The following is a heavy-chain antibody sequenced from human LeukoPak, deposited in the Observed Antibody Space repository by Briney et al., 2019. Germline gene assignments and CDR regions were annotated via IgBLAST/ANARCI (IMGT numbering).Heavy chain of an antibody. CDR3: ARAKNYYDSSGYCGFDY. Sequence: TGGSLRLSCAASGFIFDDYAMHWVRQAPGKGLEWVSGISWSSGNIGYADSVKGRFTISRDNAKNSLYLQMNSLRAEDTALYYCARAKNYYDSSGYCGFDYWGQGTLVTVSS. V-gene: IGHV3-9*01. D-gene: IGHD3-22*01. CDR2: ISWSSGNI. CDR1: GFIFDDYA. J-gene: IGHJ4*02.